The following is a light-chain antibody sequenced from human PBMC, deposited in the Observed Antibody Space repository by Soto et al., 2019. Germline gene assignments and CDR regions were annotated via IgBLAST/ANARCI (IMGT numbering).Light chain of an antibody. J-gene: IGKJ5*01. CDR2: DAS. Sequence: EIVLTQSPDTLSLSPGETATLSCRASQSVLTYLGWYQQKPGQAPRLLISDASTRASGIPARFSGSGSGTDFTLTISSLEPEDFAVYYCQQRSNLVSFGPGTRLEIK. CDR3: QQRSNLVS. V-gene: IGKV3-11*01. CDR1: QSVLTY.